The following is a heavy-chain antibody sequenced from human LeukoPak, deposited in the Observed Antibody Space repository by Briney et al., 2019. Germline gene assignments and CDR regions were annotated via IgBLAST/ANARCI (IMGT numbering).Heavy chain of an antibody. D-gene: IGHD3-10*01. CDR3: ARGPLGMVRGGHNVGSHYYYYGMDV. V-gene: IGHV4-34*01. CDR2: INHSGST. CDR1: GGSIRSGGYY. J-gene: IGHJ6*02. Sequence: SETLSLTCTVSGGSIRSGGYYWSWIRQPPGKGLEWIGEINHSGSTNYNPSLKSRVTISVDTSKNQFSLKLSSVTAADTAVYYCARGPLGMVRGGHNVGSHYYYYGMDVWGQGTTVTVSS.